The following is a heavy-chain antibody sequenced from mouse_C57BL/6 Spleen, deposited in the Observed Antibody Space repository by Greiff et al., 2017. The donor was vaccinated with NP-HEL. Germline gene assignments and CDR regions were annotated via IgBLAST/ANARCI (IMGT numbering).Heavy chain of an antibody. CDR1: GYTFTSYW. J-gene: IGHJ2*01. CDR3: ARNDYVDY. V-gene: IGHV1-50*01. CDR2: IDPSDSYP. D-gene: IGHD2-3*01. Sequence: QVQLQQPGAELVKPGASVKLSCKASGYTFTSYWMQWVKQRPGQGLEWIGEIDPSDSYPNYNQKFKGKATLTVDTSSSTAYMQLSSLTSEDSAVYYCARNDYVDYWGQGTTLTVSS.